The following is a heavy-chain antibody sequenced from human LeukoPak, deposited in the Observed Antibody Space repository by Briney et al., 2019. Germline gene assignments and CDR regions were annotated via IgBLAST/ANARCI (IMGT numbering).Heavy chain of an antibody. CDR3: ARDSATVTTPYFDY. J-gene: IGHJ4*02. V-gene: IGHV1-2*04. D-gene: IGHD4-17*01. CDR1: GYTFTGYY. Sequence: ASVKVSCKASGYTFTGYYMHWVRQAPGQGLEWMGWINLNSGGTNYAQKFQGWVTMTRDTSISTAYMELSRLRSDDTAVYYCARDSATVTTPYFDYWGQGTLVTVSS. CDR2: INLNSGGT.